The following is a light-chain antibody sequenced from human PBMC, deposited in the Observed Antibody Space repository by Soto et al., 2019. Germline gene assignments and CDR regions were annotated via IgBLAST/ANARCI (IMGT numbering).Light chain of an antibody. V-gene: IGKV3D-15*01. Sequence: EVVMTQSPATLSVSPGERATLSCRASQSVSSNLAWYQQKPGQAPRLLIYGASTRATGIPARFSGSGSGTEFTLTNSSLQSEDFAVYYCQQYNNWPLYTFGQGTK. CDR2: GAS. J-gene: IGKJ2*01. CDR1: QSVSSN. CDR3: QQYNNWPLYT.